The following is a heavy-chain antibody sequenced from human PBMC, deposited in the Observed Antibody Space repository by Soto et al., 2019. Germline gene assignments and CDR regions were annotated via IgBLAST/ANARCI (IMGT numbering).Heavy chain of an antibody. CDR1: GDSVSSNSAA. CDR3: ARDGNWRLDD. J-gene: IGHJ4*02. CDR2: TYYRSRWYN. Sequence: SQTLSLTCAISGDSVSSNSAAWNWIRLSPSRGLEWLARTYYRSRWYNDYAVSVRSRITVSADTSKNQFSLHLTSVTAEDTAVDYCARDGNWRLDDWGQGALVTVSS. D-gene: IGHD1-1*01. V-gene: IGHV6-1*01.